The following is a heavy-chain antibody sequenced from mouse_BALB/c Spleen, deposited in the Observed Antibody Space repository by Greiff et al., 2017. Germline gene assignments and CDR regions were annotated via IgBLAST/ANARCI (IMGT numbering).Heavy chain of an antibody. J-gene: IGHJ2*01. V-gene: IGHV14-4*02. CDR1: GFNIKDYY. CDR3: LYGNYGY. D-gene: IGHD2-1*01. CDR2: IDPENGDT. Sequence: VQLKQSGAELVRSGASVKLSCTASGFNIKDYYMHWVKQRPEQGLEWIGWIDPENGDTEYAPKFQGKATMTADTSSNTAYLQLSSLTSEDTAVYYCLYGNYGYWGQGTTLTVSS.